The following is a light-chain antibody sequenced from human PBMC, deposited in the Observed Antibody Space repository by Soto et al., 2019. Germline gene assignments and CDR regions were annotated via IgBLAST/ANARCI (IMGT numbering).Light chain of an antibody. CDR1: QSVSSN. CDR2: GAS. CDR3: QQYKNWPPEYT. J-gene: IGKJ2*01. Sequence: EIVMTQSPATLSVSPGERATLSCRASQSVSSNLAWYQQKPGQAPRRLIYGASTRATGIPARFSGSGSGTEFTRTISSLQSEDFAVYYCQQYKNWPPEYTFGQGTKLEIK. V-gene: IGKV3-15*01.